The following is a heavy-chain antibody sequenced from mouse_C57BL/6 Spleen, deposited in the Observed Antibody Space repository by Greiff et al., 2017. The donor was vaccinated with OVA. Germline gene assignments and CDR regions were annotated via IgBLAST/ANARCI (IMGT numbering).Heavy chain of an antibody. V-gene: IGHV14-4*01. D-gene: IGHD1-1*01. CDR1: GFNIKDDY. Sequence: EVKLQESGAELVRPGASVKLSCTASGFNIKDDYMHWVKQRPEQGLEWIGWIDPENGDTEYASKFQGKATITADTSSNTAYLQLSSLTSEDTAVYYCTTDYYGSSSYFDYWGQGTTLTVSS. J-gene: IGHJ2*01. CDR2: IDPENGDT. CDR3: TTDYYGSSSYFDY.